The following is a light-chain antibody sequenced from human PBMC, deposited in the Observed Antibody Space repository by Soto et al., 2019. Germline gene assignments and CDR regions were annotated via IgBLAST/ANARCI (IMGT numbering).Light chain of an antibody. J-gene: IGKJ1*01. CDR1: QSVSSN. V-gene: IGKV3-15*01. CDR2: GAS. CDR3: QQYDTWPRT. Sequence: EIAMTQSPATLSVSPAERATLSCRASQSVSSNLAWYQQKPGQAPRLLIYGASTRATGIPARFTASGSGTEFTLSISSLQSDDFGVYYCQQYDTWPRTFGQGTKVDI.